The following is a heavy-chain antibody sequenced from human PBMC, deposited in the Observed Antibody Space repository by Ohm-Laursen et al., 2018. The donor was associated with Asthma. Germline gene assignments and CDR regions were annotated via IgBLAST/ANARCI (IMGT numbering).Heavy chain of an antibody. CDR1: GYTLTSYS. J-gene: IGHJ4*02. CDR3: AKDGGLLVVVTAFLEY. Sequence: SVKVSCNASGYTLTSYSMHWVRQAPGQGLEWMGIINPNGGSTTYAQKFQGRVTMTRDTSTSTVYMDLSSLSSEDTAVYYCAKDGGLLVVVTAFLEYWGQGTLVTVSS. CDR2: INPNGGST. D-gene: IGHD2-21*02. V-gene: IGHV1-46*01.